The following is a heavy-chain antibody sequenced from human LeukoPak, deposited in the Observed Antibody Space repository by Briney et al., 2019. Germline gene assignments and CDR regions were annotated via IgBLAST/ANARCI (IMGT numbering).Heavy chain of an antibody. CDR1: GFTFTRFW. D-gene: IGHD3-3*01. CDR3: ATAPASVDSS. CDR2: INPDGTKT. J-gene: IGHJ5*02. Sequence: GGSLRLSCAASGFTFTRFWLTWVRQSPGKGLEWVANINPDGTKTTYVDSVEGRFAISRDNAKNSVFLLMASLRAEDTAMYYCATAPASVDSSWGQGTLVAVSS. V-gene: IGHV3-7*01.